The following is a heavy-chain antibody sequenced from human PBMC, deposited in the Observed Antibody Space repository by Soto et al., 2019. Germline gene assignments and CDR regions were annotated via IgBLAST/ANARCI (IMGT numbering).Heavy chain of an antibody. J-gene: IGHJ4*02. CDR1: GDSISTDY. D-gene: IGHD2-15*01. CDR2: IYYGGGT. CDR3: GKNCIWGSLAH. Sequence: SETLSLTCTVSGDSISTDYWSWIRQSPGKGLEWIGFIYYGGGTNYNPSLKSRVTISVDTPKNQFSLKLSFVTAADTAQYYCGKNCIWGSLAHWGKGTPDTVSP. V-gene: IGHV4-59*08.